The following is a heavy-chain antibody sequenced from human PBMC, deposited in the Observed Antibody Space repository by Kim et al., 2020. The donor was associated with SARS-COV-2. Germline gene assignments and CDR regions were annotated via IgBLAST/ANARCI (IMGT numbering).Heavy chain of an antibody. CDR1: GYSISSGYY. Sequence: SETLSLTCTVSGYSISSGYYWGWIRQPPGKGLEWIGSIYHSGSTYYNPSLKSRVTISVDTSKNQFSLKLSSVTAADTAVYYCARDSGDFIFGVVMRWFDPWGQGTLVTVSS. D-gene: IGHD3-3*02. J-gene: IGHJ5*02. V-gene: IGHV4-38-2*02. CDR2: IYHSGST. CDR3: ARDSGDFIFGVVMRWFDP.